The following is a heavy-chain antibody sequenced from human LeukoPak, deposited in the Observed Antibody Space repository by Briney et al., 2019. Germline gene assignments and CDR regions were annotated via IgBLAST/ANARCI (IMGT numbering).Heavy chain of an antibody. Sequence: ASVKVSCKXSGYTFTAYYIHWVRRAPGQGLEWMAWIDPRSGATKCTQKFQGRVTMTRDTSITTVYLELNGLTFDDTAVYYCATDNYGTLDYWGQGTLVTVSS. CDR3: ATDNYGTLDY. D-gene: IGHD3-10*01. J-gene: IGHJ4*02. CDR1: GYTFTAYY. CDR2: IDPRSGAT. V-gene: IGHV1-2*02.